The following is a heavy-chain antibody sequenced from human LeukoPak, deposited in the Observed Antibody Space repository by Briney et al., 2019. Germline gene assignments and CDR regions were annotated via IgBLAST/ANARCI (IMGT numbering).Heavy chain of an antibody. CDR2: ISSSGSTI. J-gene: IGHJ4*02. Sequence: GGSLRLSCAASGFTFSDYYMSWIRRAPGKGLEWVSCISSSGSTIYYADSVKGRFTISRDNAKNSLYLQMNSLRAEDTAVYYCARGGGPTVTTQSSIDYWGQGTLVTVSS. CDR1: GFTFSDYY. V-gene: IGHV3-11*01. CDR3: ARGGGPTVTTQSSIDY. D-gene: IGHD4-17*01.